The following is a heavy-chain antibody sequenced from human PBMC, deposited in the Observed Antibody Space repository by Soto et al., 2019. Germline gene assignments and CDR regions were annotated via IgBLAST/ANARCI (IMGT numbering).Heavy chain of an antibody. CDR2: IYYYGSA. CDR1: GASISSYH. D-gene: IGHD3-16*01. CDR3: AAAVPAEYVFPYYYMDV. J-gene: IGHJ6*03. V-gene: IGHV4-59*01. Sequence: ETLSLTCTVSGASISSYHWSWIRQSPGKGLERIGYIYYYGSANYNPSLKSRVTISVDTSKNQVSLRLTSVTAADTGVYYCAAAVPAEYVFPYYYMDVWGKGTTVTVSS.